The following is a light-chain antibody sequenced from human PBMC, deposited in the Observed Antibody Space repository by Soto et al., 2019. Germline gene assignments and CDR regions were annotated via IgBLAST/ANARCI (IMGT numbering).Light chain of an antibody. CDR3: QQHGSSPRT. V-gene: IGKV3-20*01. CDR1: QTVSSTY. CDR2: GAS. Sequence: EIVLTQSPGTLSLSPGERVALSCRASQTVSSTYLAWYQHKPGQAPRLLLYGASRRAAGIPDRFSGSGSGTDYTLTISRLEPEDVAVYYCQQHGSSPRTFGQGTKVEIK. J-gene: IGKJ1*01.